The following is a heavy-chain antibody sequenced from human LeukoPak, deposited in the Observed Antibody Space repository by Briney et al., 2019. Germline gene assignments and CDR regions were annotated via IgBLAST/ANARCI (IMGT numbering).Heavy chain of an antibody. J-gene: IGHJ4*02. Sequence: SETLSLTCAVSGGSISSGGYYWSWLRQHPGKGLEWIGYIYYSGSTYYNPSLKSRVTISVDTSKNQFSLKLSSVTAADTAVYYCARARGYSYGSRYFDYWGQGTLVTVSS. D-gene: IGHD5-18*01. CDR2: IYYSGST. V-gene: IGHV4-31*11. CDR1: GGSISSGGYY. CDR3: ARARGYSYGSRYFDY.